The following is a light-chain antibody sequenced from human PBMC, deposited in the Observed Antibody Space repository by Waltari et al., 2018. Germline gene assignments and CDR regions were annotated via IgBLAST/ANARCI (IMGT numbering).Light chain of an antibody. J-gene: IGLJ3*02. CDR2: YDT. V-gene: IGLV3-21*04. CDR3: QVWDDTTNSGV. CDR1: NIETKS. Sequence: YVLTQPPSVSVAPGKTATLTCGGENIETKSVNWYQQKQGQAPVLVLFYDTDRPSGIPVRFSGSNSGNTATLTISWVEAGDEADYHCQVWDDTTNSGVFGGGTRLTVL.